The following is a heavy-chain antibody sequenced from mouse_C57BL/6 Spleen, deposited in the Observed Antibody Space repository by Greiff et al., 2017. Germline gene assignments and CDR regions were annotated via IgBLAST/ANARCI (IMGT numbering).Heavy chain of an antibody. D-gene: IGHD1-2*01. V-gene: IGHV1-64*01. CDR1: GYTFTSYW. Sequence: QVQLQQPGAELVKPGASVKLSCKASGYTFTSYWMHWVKQRPGQGLEWIGMIHPNSGSTNYNEKFKSKATLTVDKSSSTAYMQLSSLTSEDSAVYYCARGRDSTAPWMDYWGKGTSVTVSS. CDR2: IHPNSGST. J-gene: IGHJ4*01. CDR3: ARGRDSTAPWMDY.